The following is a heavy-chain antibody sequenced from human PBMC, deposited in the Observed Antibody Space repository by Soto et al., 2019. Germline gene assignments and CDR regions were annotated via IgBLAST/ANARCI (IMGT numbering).Heavy chain of an antibody. Sequence: QVQLVQSGAEVKKPGSSVKVSCKASGGTFSSYAISWVRQAPGQGLEWMGGIIPIFGTANYAQKFQGRVTXXAXEXXSTAYMELSSLRSEDTAVYSCASLRVYGGKRGGDYWGQGTLVTVSS. CDR2: IIPIFGTA. J-gene: IGHJ4*02. V-gene: IGHV1-69*12. D-gene: IGHD4-17*01. CDR1: GGTFSSYA. CDR3: ASLRVYGGKRGGDY.